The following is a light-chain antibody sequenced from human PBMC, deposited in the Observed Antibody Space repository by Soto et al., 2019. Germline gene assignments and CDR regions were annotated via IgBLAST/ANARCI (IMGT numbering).Light chain of an antibody. J-gene: IGLJ3*02. CDR1: SSDVGGYNY. V-gene: IGLV2-14*01. CDR2: EVS. CDR3: SSYTSSSTWV. Sequence: QSALTQPASVSGSPGQSITISCTGTSSDVGGYNYVSWYQQHPGKAPKLMIYEVSNRPSGVSNRFSGSKSGNTASLTISGLQAEDEADYYCSSYTSSSTWVFGGGIKPPS.